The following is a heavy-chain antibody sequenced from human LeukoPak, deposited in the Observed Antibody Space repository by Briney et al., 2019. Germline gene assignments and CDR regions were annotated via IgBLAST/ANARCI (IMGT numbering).Heavy chain of an antibody. J-gene: IGHJ4*02. D-gene: IGHD3-10*01. CDR3: ARDDPYGSGAYFDY. Sequence: GGSLRLSCAASGFTFSSYWMSWVRQAPGKGLEWVANIKQDGSEKYYVDSVKGRFTISRDNAKNSLYLQMNSLRAEDTAVYYCARDDPYGSGAYFDYWGQGTLVTVSS. CDR2: IKQDGSEK. CDR1: GFTFSSYW. V-gene: IGHV3-7*01.